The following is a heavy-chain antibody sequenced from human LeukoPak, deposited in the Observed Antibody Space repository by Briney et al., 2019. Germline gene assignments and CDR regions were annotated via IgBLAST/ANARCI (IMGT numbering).Heavy chain of an antibody. J-gene: IGHJ5*02. CDR2: IIPIFGTA. V-gene: IGHV1-69*13. Sequence: SVEVSCKASGGTFSSYAISWVRQAPGQGLEWMGRIIPIFGTANYAQKFQGRVTITADESTSTAYMELSSLRSEDTAVYYCARGGSSLSWNWFDPWGQGTLVTVSS. D-gene: IGHD3-16*01. CDR1: GGTFSSYA. CDR3: ARGGSSLSWNWFDP.